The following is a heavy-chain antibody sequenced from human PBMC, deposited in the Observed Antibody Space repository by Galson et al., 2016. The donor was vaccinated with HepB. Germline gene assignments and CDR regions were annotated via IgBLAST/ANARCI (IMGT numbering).Heavy chain of an antibody. J-gene: IGHJ4*02. V-gene: IGHV4-30-4*01. CDR3: ARGSAFGGVDN. D-gene: IGHD3-16*01. CDR2: IYYSGST. Sequence: GKGLEWIGYIYYSGSTYHSPSLESRVTISVDTSKNQFSLKLNSVTAADTAVYYCARGSAFGGVDNWGQGTLVTVSS.